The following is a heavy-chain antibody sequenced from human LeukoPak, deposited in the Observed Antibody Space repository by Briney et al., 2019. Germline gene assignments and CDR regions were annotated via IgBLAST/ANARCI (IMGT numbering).Heavy chain of an antibody. V-gene: IGHV1-18*01. CDR1: GYTFTSYG. CDR3: ARGVAGVYFYYYMDV. D-gene: IGHD1-14*01. J-gene: IGHJ6*03. CDR2: ISAYNGNT. Sequence: ASVKVSCKASGYTFTSYGISWVRQAPGQGLEWMGWISAYNGNTNYAQKFQGTVTMTRDTSISTAYMELSSLRSDDTAVYYCARGVAGVYFYYYMDVWGKGTTVTVSS.